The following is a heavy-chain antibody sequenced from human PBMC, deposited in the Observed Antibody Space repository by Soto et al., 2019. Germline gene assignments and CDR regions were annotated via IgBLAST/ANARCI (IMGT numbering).Heavy chain of an antibody. V-gene: IGHV4-59*11. CDR3: ARYGSSWYAWFDP. J-gene: IGHJ5*02. Sequence: SETLSLTCTVSGGSMSSHYWTWIRQTPGKGLEWIGYIYYSGSTNYNPSLKSRVSISVDTSKNQFSLNLRSVTAADTAVYYCARYGSSWYAWFDPWGQGIQVTVSS. CDR2: IYYSGST. D-gene: IGHD6-13*01. CDR1: GGSMSSHY.